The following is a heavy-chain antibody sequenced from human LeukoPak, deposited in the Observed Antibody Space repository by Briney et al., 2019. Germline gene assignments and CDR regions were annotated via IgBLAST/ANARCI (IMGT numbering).Heavy chain of an antibody. CDR1: GFRFNSHH. J-gene: IGHJ4*02. CDR3: ARQSRGASGLDH. V-gene: IGHV3-30*03. Sequence: GGSLRLSCAASGFRFNSHHMHWVRQAPNKGLEWVAVAPHDRSSPSHAASVNGRFTISRDNSKDTLFLHMDSLRVDDTAIYYCARQSRGASGLDHWGQGVLVTVSS. CDR2: APHDRSSP. D-gene: IGHD1-26*01.